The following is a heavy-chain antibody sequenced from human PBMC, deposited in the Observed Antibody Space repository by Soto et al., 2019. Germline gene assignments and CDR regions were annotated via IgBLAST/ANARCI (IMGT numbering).Heavy chain of an antibody. Sequence: QVQLVESGGGVVQPGRSLRLSCAASGFTFSSYAMHWVRQAPGKGLEWVAVISYDGSNKYYADSVKGRFTISRDNSKNTLYLQMNSLRAEDTAVDYCARDKSPYSSGWHNRHFDYWGQGTLVTVSS. CDR3: ARDKSPYSSGWHNRHFDY. D-gene: IGHD6-19*01. V-gene: IGHV3-30-3*01. J-gene: IGHJ4*02. CDR1: GFTFSSYA. CDR2: ISYDGSNK.